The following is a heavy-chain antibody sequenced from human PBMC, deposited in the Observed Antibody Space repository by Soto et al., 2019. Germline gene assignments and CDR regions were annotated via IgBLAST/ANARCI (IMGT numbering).Heavy chain of an antibody. CDR3: ARIRGYSGYDYGDY. CDR1: GFTFSDYY. J-gene: IGHJ4*02. V-gene: IGHV3-11*01. Sequence: KAGGSLRLSCAASGFTFSDYYMSSIRQAPGKGLEWVSYISSSGSTIYYADSVKGRFTISRDNAKNSLYLQMNSLRAEDTAAYYCARIRGYSGYDYGDYWGQGTLVTVSS. D-gene: IGHD5-12*01. CDR2: ISSSGSTI.